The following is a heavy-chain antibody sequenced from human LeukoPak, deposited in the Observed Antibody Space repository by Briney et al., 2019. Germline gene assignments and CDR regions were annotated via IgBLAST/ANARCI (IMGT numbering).Heavy chain of an antibody. J-gene: IGHJ3*02. CDR2: INSDGSST. D-gene: IGHD3-22*01. Sequence: GGSLRLSCAASGFTFSSYWMHWVRQAPGKGLVWVSRINSDGSSTSYADSVKGRFTISRDNAKNTLYLQMNSLRAEDTAVYYCARVRTNYYDRRDAFDIWGQGTMIAVSS. CDR1: GFTFSSYW. V-gene: IGHV3-74*01. CDR3: ARVRTNYYDRRDAFDI.